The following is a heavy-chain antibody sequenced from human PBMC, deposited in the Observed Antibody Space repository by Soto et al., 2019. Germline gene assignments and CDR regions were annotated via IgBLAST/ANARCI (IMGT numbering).Heavy chain of an antibody. CDR2: IFHDGSS. Sequence: SETLSLTCAVSGASIGSGGWWTWVRQPPGKGLEWIAEIFHDGSSNYRPSLKSRVTISVDKSQNQFSLNVFSVTAADTAVYYCARHEGWTGPDQWGQGTLVTVSS. CDR1: GASIGSGGW. J-gene: IGHJ5*02. V-gene: IGHV4-4*02. D-gene: IGHD2-8*02. CDR3: ARHEGWTGPDQ.